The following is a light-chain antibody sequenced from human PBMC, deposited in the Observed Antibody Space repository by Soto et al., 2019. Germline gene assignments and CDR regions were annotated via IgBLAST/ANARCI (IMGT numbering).Light chain of an antibody. V-gene: IGKV1-5*01. Sequence: DIPMTQSPSTLSASVGDRVTFTCRASQSISTWLAWYHQKPGEAPKLLIYDASSLENGVPSRFSGSGSGTEFTLSISSLQPNDFATYYCQQYNGYPYTFGQGTKLEIK. J-gene: IGKJ2*01. CDR1: QSISTW. CDR3: QQYNGYPYT. CDR2: DAS.